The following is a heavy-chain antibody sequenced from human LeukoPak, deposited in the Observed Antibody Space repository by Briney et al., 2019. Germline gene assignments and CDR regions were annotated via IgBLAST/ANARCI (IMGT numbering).Heavy chain of an antibody. CDR2: ISSSSSYI. D-gene: IGHD3-22*01. V-gene: IGHV3-21*01. CDR3: ARDGYDSSGYYWENDY. CDR1: GFTFSSYS. Sequence: PGGSLRLSCAASGFTFSSYSMNWVRQAPGKGLEWVSSISSSSSYIYYADSVKGRFTISRDNAKNSVYLQMNSLRAEDTAVYYCARDGYDSSGYYWENDYWGQGTLVTVSS. J-gene: IGHJ4*02.